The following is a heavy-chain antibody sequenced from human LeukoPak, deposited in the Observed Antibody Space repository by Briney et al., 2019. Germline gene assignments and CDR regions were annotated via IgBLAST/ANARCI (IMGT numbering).Heavy chain of an antibody. D-gene: IGHD4-17*01. J-gene: IGHJ4*02. CDR3: AVRSLTTVTTFFDY. CDR1: GFTFTSSA. V-gene: IGHV1-58*02. Sequence: GASVKASCKASGFTFTSSAMQWVRQARGQRLEWIGWIVVGSGNTNYAQKFQERVTITRDMSTSTAYMELSSLRSEDTAVYYCAVRSLTTVTTFFDYWGQGTLVTVSS. CDR2: IVVGSGNT.